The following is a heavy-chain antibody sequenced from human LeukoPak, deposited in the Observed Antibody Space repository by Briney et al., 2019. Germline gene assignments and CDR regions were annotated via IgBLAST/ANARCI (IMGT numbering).Heavy chain of an antibody. CDR1: GFTFSKAW. J-gene: IGHJ4*02. CDR2: IQTQSDGGTT. Sequence: GGSLRLSCAASGFTFSKAWMTWVRQAPGKGLEWVGRIQTQSDGGTTEYAAPVKGRFTFSRDDSKNTLYLHMSSLRAEDTAMYYCTTFWDYGDYGGDYWGQGTLVTVSS. D-gene: IGHD4-17*01. V-gene: IGHV3-15*01. CDR3: TTFWDYGDYGGDY.